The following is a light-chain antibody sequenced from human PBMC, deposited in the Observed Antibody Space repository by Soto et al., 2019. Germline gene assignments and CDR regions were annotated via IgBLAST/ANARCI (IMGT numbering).Light chain of an antibody. V-gene: IGLV1-44*01. CDR3: AAWDDSLSGVV. CDR1: SSNIGSNT. Sequence: QSVLTQPPSASGTPGQRVTISCAGSSSNIGSNTVNWYQQLPGTAPKLLIHSNDQRPSGVPDRFSGSKSGTSASLAISGLQSEDEADYYCAAWDDSLSGVVFGGGTKVTVL. CDR2: SND. J-gene: IGLJ2*01.